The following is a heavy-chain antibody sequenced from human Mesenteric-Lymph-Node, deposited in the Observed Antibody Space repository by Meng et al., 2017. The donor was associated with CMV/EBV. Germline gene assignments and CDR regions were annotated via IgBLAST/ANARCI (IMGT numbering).Heavy chain of an antibody. Sequence: GESLKISCAASGFTSSNYWMSWVRQAPGKGLEWVANIKEDGSEKYYVDSVKGRFTISRDDAKNSLYLQMNSLRAEDTAVYYCARDPTYYYDSSGYGPIDYWGQGTLVTVSS. CDR3: ARDPTYYYDSSGYGPIDY. D-gene: IGHD3-22*01. CDR2: IKEDGSEK. CDR1: GFTSSNYW. V-gene: IGHV3-7*01. J-gene: IGHJ4*02.